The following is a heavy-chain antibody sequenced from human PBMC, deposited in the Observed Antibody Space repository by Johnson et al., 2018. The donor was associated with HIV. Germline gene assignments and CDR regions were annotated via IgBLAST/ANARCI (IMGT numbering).Heavy chain of an antibody. Sequence: QVQLVESGGDVVQPGMSLRLSYAASGFTFSRENMHWVRQAPDKGLEWVAVISYDGSNKYYADSVKGRFTISRDNSKNTLYLQMNSLRAEDTAVYYCAKVLSPRPWGDDAFDIWGQGTMVTVSS. D-gene: IGHD7-27*01. V-gene: IGHV3-30*18. CDR3: AKVLSPRPWGDDAFDI. CDR2: ISYDGSNK. J-gene: IGHJ3*02. CDR1: GFTFSREN.